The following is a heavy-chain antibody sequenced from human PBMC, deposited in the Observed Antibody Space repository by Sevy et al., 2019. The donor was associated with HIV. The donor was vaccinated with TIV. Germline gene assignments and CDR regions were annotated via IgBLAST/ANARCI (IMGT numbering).Heavy chain of an antibody. CDR1: GFSFTTYW. J-gene: IGHJ4*02. V-gene: IGHV5-51*01. D-gene: IGHD6-13*01. CDR2: IYPADSDT. CDR3: ARRGSRWYSGELDY. Sequence: GESLKISCKGSGFSFTTYWIGWVRQMPGKGLEWMGIIYPADSDTRYSPSFQGEVTISADKSLSAAYLQWSSLKASDTAIYYCARRGSRWYSGELDYWGQGTLVTVSS.